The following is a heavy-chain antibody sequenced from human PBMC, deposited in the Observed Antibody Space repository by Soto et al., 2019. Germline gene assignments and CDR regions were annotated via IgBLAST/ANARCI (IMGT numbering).Heavy chain of an antibody. D-gene: IGHD2-2*01. J-gene: IGHJ5*02. CDR1: GFTFSSYG. Sequence: GGSLRLSCAASGFTFSSYGMHWVRQAPGKGLEWVAVIWYDGSNKYYADSVKGRFTISRDNSKNTLYLQMNSLRAEDTAVYYCARDRGNIVVVPAAIGLFDPWGQGTLVTVSS. V-gene: IGHV3-33*01. CDR3: ARDRGNIVVVPAAIGLFDP. CDR2: IWYDGSNK.